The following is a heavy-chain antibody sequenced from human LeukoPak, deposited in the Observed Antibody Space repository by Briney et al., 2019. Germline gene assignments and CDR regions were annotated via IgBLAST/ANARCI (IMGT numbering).Heavy chain of an antibody. CDR1: GDSITSGDSY. CDR3: AREYSH. CDR2: IYTSGST. Sequence: SQTLSLTCSVSGDSITSGDSYWTWIRQPAGRGLEWIGLIYTSGSTKYNPSLKSRITMSLDTSKNQISLQLNSVTAADTAVYCCAREYSHWGQGTLVTVSS. J-gene: IGHJ4*02. D-gene: IGHD5-12*01. V-gene: IGHV4-61*02.